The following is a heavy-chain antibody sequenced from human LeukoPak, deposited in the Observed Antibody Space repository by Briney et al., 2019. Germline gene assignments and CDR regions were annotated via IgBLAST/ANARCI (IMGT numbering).Heavy chain of an antibody. CDR1: GGSISSYY. V-gene: IGHV4-59*01. CDR3: ARYCYDSSGYYVLDY. J-gene: IGHJ4*02. D-gene: IGHD3-22*01. Sequence: PSETLSLTCTVSGGSISSYYWSWIRQPPGKGLEWNGYIYYSGSTNYNPSLKSRVTISVDTSKNQFSLKLSSVTAADTAVYYCARYCYDSSGYYVLDYWGQGTLVTVSS. CDR2: IYYSGST.